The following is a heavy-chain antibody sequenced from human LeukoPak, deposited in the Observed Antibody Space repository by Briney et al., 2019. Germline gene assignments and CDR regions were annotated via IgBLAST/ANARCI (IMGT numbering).Heavy chain of an antibody. J-gene: IGHJ6*02. CDR1: GFSFSSYA. CDR2: TSYDGINK. V-gene: IGHV3-30-3*01. Sequence: GGSLRLSCAASGFSFSSYAMHWVRQAPGKGLEWVAVTSYDGINKYYADSVKGRFTISRDNSKSTLYVQMNSLRAEDTAVYYCARAGQLLGYYFYGMDVWGQGTTVTVSS. D-gene: IGHD1-26*01. CDR3: ARAGQLLGYYFYGMDV.